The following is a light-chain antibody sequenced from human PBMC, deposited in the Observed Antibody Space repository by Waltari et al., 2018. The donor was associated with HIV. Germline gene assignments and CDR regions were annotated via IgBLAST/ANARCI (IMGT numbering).Light chain of an antibody. V-gene: IGKV2-28*01. Sequence: DIVMTQSPLSLPVTPGEPASISCRSSQSLLHSNGYNYLDWYLQKPGQSPQLLIYLGSNRASGVPDRFSGSGSGTDFTLKISRVEAEDVGVYYCMQALQTPRTFGGGTKVRSN. CDR2: LGS. CDR3: MQALQTPRT. CDR1: QSLLHSNGYNY. J-gene: IGKJ4*01.